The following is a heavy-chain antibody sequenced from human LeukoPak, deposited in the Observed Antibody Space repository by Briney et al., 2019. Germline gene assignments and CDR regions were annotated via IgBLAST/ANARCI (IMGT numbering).Heavy chain of an antibody. J-gene: IGHJ4*02. CDR1: GYTFTSYG. CDR3: ARDYGDPFVY. Sequence: ASVKVSCKASGYTFTSYGISWVRQAPGQGLEWMGWMNPNSGNTGYAQQFQGRVTMTRNTSISTAYMELSRLRSEDTAVYYCARDYGDPFVYWGQGTLVTVSS. CDR2: MNPNSGNT. V-gene: IGHV1-8*02. D-gene: IGHD4-17*01.